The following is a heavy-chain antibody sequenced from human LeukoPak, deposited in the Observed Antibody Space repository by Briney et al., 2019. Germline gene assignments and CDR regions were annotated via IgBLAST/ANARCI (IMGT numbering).Heavy chain of an antibody. Sequence: ASVKVSCKASGYSFTSYGFSWVRQAPGQGLEWMGWVSAYNGATNYAQNFQDRVTMTTDTPTTTAYMELRSLRSDDTAVYYCARVDLYYDSSGYSQAANDYWGQGTLVTVSS. CDR2: VSAYNGAT. CDR3: ARVDLYYDSSGYSQAANDY. D-gene: IGHD3-22*01. V-gene: IGHV1-18*01. J-gene: IGHJ4*02. CDR1: GYSFTSYG.